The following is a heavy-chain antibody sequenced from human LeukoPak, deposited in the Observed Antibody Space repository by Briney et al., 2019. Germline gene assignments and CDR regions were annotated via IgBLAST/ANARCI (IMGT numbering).Heavy chain of an antibody. V-gene: IGHV3-23*01. CDR1: GFTFSNYA. D-gene: IGHD3-10*01. J-gene: IGHJ3*02. CDR3: ASAVRGARAFDI. CDR2: ISGSGGST. Sequence: GGSLRLSCAASGFTFSNYAMSWVRQAPGKGLEWVSAISGSGGSTYYADSVKGRFTVSRDNAKNSLYLQMNSLRAEDTAVYYCASAVRGARAFDIWGHGTMVTVSS.